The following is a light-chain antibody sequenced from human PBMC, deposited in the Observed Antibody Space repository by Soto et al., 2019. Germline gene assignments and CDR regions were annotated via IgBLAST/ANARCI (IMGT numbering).Light chain of an antibody. CDR2: ESS. CDR3: QQYNNWPRT. CDR1: QGISTL. V-gene: IGKV1D-13*01. Sequence: AVQLTQSPSSLSASVGDRVTITCRASQGISTLLAWYQQKPGKAPKVLIYESSLLQSGVPSRFSGSGSGTEFTLTISSLQSEDFAIYSCQQYNNWPRTFGQGTRLEIK. J-gene: IGKJ5*01.